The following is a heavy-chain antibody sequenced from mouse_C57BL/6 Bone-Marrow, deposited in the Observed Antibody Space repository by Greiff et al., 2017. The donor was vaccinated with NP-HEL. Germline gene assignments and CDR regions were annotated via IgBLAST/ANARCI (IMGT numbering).Heavy chain of an antibody. CDR1: GYSITSGYY. D-gene: IGHD3-2*01. V-gene: IGHV3-6*01. CDR3: AREETGYAMDY. J-gene: IGHJ4*01. Sequence: ESGPGLVKPSQSLSLTCSVTGYSITSGYYWNWIRQFPGNKLEWMGYISYDGSNNYNPSLKNRISITRDTSKNQFFLKLNSVTTEDTATYYCAREETGYAMDYWGQGTSVTVSS. CDR2: ISYDGSN.